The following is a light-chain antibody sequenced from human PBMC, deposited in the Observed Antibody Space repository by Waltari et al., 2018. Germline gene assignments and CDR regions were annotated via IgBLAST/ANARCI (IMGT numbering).Light chain of an antibody. Sequence: DIQMTQSPSSLSASVGDRVTITCRASQSISNYLNWYQQKPGKVPKLLIYAASSLQSGVPSRFSGSGSGTDFTLTISSLQPEDFATYFCQQSYNTPPMYTFGQGTKLELK. CDR1: QSISNY. CDR3: QQSYNTPPMYT. CDR2: AAS. J-gene: IGKJ2*01. V-gene: IGKV1-39*01.